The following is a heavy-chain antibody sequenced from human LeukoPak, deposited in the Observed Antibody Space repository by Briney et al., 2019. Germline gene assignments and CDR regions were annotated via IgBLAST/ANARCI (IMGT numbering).Heavy chain of an antibody. J-gene: IGHJ5*02. V-gene: IGHV4-38-2*02. Sequence: SETLSLTCTVSDYSISSGYGYYWGWIRQPPGKGLEWIGNIYHSGITYYNHFNSSLKSRFTISIDTSKNQFSLRLTSVTAADTAVYYCASQMRTIRYFDWLVWFDPWGQGTLVTVSS. CDR3: ASQMRTIRYFDWLVWFDP. D-gene: IGHD3-9*01. CDR1: DYSISSGYGYY. CDR2: IYHSGIT.